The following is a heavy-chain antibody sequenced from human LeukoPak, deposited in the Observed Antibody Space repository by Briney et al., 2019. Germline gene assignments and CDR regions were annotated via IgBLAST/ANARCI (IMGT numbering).Heavy chain of an antibody. CDR3: VRRNYVAFDI. J-gene: IGHJ3*02. CDR1: GFIFSDQY. CDR2: TQNKANSYTM. D-gene: IGHD1-7*01. Sequence: GGSLRLSCAVSGFIFSDQYMDWVRQAPGKGLEWVGRTQNKANSYTMDYAASVRGRFTISRDDSKNSLSLQMNSLKTEDTAVYYCVRRNYVAFDIWGQGTMDIVSS. V-gene: IGHV3-72*01.